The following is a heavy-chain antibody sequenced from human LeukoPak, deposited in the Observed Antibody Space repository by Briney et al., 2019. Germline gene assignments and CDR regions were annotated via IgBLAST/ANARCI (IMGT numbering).Heavy chain of an antibody. V-gene: IGHV1-3*01. CDR3: ARDNPNYYGSGSYDY. CDR2: INAGNGDT. Sequence: ASVKVSCKASGYSFSTYTLHWVRQAPGQRLEWMGWINAGNGDTKYSQNFQGRVTITRDASASIAYMEMSSLTSEDTAIYYCARDNPNYYGSGSYDYWGQGTLVTVSS. D-gene: IGHD3-10*01. CDR1: GYSFSTYT. J-gene: IGHJ4*02.